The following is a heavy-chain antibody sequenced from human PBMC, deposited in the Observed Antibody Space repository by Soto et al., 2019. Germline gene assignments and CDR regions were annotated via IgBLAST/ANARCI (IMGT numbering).Heavy chain of an antibody. Sequence: PGGSLRLSCAASGFTVSSNYMSWVRQAPGKGLEWVSVIYSGGSTYYADSVKGRFTISRDNSKNTLYLQMNSLRAEDTAVYYCARDGLKGIAVAGQHDNVTPGGPDYYYYGMDVWGQGTTVTVSS. V-gene: IGHV3-53*01. D-gene: IGHD6-19*01. CDR1: GFTVSSNY. CDR3: ARDGLKGIAVAGQHDNVTPGGPDYYYYGMDV. J-gene: IGHJ6*02. CDR2: IYSGGST.